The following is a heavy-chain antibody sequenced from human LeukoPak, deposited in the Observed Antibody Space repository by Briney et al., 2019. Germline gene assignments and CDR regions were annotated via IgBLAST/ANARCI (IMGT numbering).Heavy chain of an antibody. J-gene: IGHJ6*03. CDR1: GFTSSSYS. Sequence: PGGSLRLFCAASGFTSSSYSMNWVRQAPGKGLEWVSYISSSSSTIYYADSVKGRFTISRDNAKNSLYLQMNSLRAEDTAVYYCARESSGWYWYMDVWGKGTTVTVSS. D-gene: IGHD6-19*01. CDR3: ARESSGWYWYMDV. CDR2: ISSSSSTI. V-gene: IGHV3-48*01.